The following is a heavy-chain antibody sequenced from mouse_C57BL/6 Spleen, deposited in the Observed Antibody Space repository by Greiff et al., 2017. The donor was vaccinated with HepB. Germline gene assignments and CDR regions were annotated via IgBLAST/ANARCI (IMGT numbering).Heavy chain of an antibody. D-gene: IGHD3-2*02. J-gene: IGHJ2*01. CDR2: IDPETGGT. CDR1: GYTFTDYE. Sequence: QVHVKQSGAELVRPGASVTLSCKASGYTFTDYEMHWVKQTPVHGLEWIGAIDPETGGTAYNQKFKGKAILTADKSSSTAYMELRSLTSEDSAVYYCTRGEVSSGYGDFDYWGQGTTLTVSS. V-gene: IGHV1-15*01. CDR3: TRGEVSSGYGDFDY.